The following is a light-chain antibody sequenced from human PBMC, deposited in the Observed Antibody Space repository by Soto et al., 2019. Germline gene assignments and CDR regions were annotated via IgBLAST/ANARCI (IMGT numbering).Light chain of an antibody. CDR1: QSVSSSY. J-gene: IGKJ1*01. CDR3: QQYGSSGT. V-gene: IGKV3-20*01. CDR2: GAS. Sequence: EIVLTQSPGTLSLSPGERATVSCRASQSVSSSYLAWYQQKPGQAPRLLIYGASNRATGIPDRFSGSGSGTDFTLTISRLEPEDFAVYYCQQYGSSGTFGQGTKV.